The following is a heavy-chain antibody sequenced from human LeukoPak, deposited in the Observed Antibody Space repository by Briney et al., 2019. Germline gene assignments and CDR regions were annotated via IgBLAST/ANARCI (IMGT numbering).Heavy chain of an antibody. J-gene: IGHJ4*02. CDR2: ISAYNGNT. CDR1: GYTFTSYG. V-gene: IGHV1-18*01. Sequence: ASVKVSCKASGYTFTSYGISWVRQAPGQGLKWMGWISAYNGNTNYAQKLQGRVTMTTDTSTSTAYMELRSLRSDDTAVYYRARDGPRKVYATDWGQGTLVTVSS. CDR3: ARDGPRKVYATD. D-gene: IGHD2-8*01.